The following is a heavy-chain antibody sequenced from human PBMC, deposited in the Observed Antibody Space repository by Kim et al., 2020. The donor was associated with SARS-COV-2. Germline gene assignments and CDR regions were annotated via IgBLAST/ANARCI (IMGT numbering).Heavy chain of an antibody. CDR1: GYTFTSYG. Sequence: ASVKVSCKASGYTFTSYGISWVRQAPGQGLEWMGWISAYNGNTNYAQKLQGRVTMTTDTSTSTAYMELRSLRSDDTAVYYCARKAPVSINVDTVTFRAYYYGMDVWGQGTTVTVSS. J-gene: IGHJ6*02. D-gene: IGHD4-4*01. CDR3: ARKAPVSINVDTVTFRAYYYGMDV. V-gene: IGHV1-18*01. CDR2: ISAYNGNT.